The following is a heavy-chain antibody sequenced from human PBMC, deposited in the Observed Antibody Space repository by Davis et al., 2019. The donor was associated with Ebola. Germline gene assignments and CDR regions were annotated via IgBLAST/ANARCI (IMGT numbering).Heavy chain of an antibody. Sequence: GESLKISCAASGFTFSTYTMTWVRQAPGKGLEWVSSISISSAFIYYADSVKGRFTVSRDNAKSSLSLQMNSLRAEDTAVYYCAGASGWRWYFDLWGRGTLVTVSS. J-gene: IGHJ2*01. CDR1: GFTFSTYT. CDR2: ISISSAFI. V-gene: IGHV3-21*01. CDR3: AGASGWRWYFDL. D-gene: IGHD6-19*01.